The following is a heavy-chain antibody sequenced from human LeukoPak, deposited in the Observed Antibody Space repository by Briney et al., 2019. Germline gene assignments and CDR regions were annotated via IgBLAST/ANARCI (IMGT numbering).Heavy chain of an antibody. CDR1: GFTFDDYA. CDR3: AKDFYAIAAAAPDY. CDR2: ISWNSGNI. V-gene: IGHV3-9*01. D-gene: IGHD6-13*01. Sequence: GGSLRLSCAASGFTFDDYAMHWVRQPPGKGLEWVSSISWNSGNIGYADSVRGRFTISRDNAWNSLYLQMNSLRPDDTALYYCAKDFYAIAAAAPDYWGQGTLVTVSS. J-gene: IGHJ4*02.